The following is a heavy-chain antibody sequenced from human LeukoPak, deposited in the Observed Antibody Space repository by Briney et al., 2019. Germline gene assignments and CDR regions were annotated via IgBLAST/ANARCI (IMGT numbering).Heavy chain of an antibody. CDR1: GDSINSLDL. Sequence: SETLSLTCTVSGDSINSLDLWSWVRQPPGKGLEWIGEMYLSGTTHSNPSVKSRVTISIDKSKNQFFLNLSSVTAADTAVYYCAGLVGRYSSGLYYYYFDYWGQGTLVTVS. CDR3: AGLVGRYSSGLYYYYFDY. CDR2: MYLSGTT. D-gene: IGHD3-22*01. J-gene: IGHJ4*02. V-gene: IGHV4-4*02.